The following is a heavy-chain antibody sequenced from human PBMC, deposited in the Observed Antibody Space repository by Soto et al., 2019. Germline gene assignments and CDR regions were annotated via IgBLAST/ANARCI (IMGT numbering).Heavy chain of an antibody. D-gene: IGHD2-21*01. CDR3: TRDTGVGAYAPQIYGMDV. CDR1: GYNFATYG. CDR2: IAAYNDHR. Sequence: QVQLVQSGVEVRKPGAAVEVSCEASGYNFATYGISWVRQAPGRGLEWMGWIAAYNDHRIYAQNVQGRVTMTTDTSTNTANMELRGLTSDDTAVYYCTRDTGVGAYAPQIYGMDVWGQGTTVIVSS. V-gene: IGHV1-18*01. J-gene: IGHJ6*02.